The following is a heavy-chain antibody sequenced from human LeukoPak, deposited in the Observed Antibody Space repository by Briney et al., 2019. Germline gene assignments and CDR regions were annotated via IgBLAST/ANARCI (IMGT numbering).Heavy chain of an antibody. D-gene: IGHD1-26*01. CDR3: AREVGASYFDY. J-gene: IGHJ4*02. CDR2: IYSGGST. V-gene: IGHV3-53*01. Sequence: GGSLRLSCAASGFTFSSNYMSWVRQAPGKGLEWVSVIYSGGSTYYADSVKGRFTISRDNSKNALYLQMNSLRAEDTAVYYCAREVGASYFDYWGQGTLVTVSS. CDR1: GFTFSSNY.